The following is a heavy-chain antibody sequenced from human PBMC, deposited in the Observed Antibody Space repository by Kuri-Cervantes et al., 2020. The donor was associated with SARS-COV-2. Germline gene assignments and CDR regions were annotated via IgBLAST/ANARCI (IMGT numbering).Heavy chain of an antibody. CDR1: CGSFSGYY. D-gene: IGHD6-13*01. CDR2: INHSGST. CDR3: ARARRIAAAKPQNGFDP. J-gene: IGHJ5*02. Sequence: ESLKISCAVYCGSFSGYYWRWIRQPPGKGLEWIGEINHSGSTNYNPSLKSRVTISVDTSKNQFSLKLSPVTAADTAVYYCARARRIAAAKPQNGFDPWGQGTLVTVSS. V-gene: IGHV4-34*01.